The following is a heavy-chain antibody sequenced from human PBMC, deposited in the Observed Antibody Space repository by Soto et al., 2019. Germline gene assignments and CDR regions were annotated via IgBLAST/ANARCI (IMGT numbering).Heavy chain of an antibody. V-gene: IGHV4-59*08. CDR3: ARHNYGSGSTYFDY. CDR2: IYYSGST. J-gene: IGHJ4*02. CDR1: GGSISSYY. Sequence: QVQLQESGPGLVKPSETLSLTCTVSGGSISSYYWSWIRQPPGKGLEWIGYIYYSGSTNYNPSLTSRVTXXVXTYXNQFSLKLTSMAAADTAVYYCARHNYGSGSTYFDYWGQGTLVTVSS. D-gene: IGHD3-10*01.